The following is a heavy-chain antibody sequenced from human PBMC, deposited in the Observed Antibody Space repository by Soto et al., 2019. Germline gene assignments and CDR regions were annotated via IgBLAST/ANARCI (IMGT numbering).Heavy chain of an antibody. J-gene: IGHJ6*02. V-gene: IGHV4-31*03. D-gene: IGHD2-15*01. CDR1: CGSISSGGYY. Sequence: SETLSLTCTFSCGSISSGGYYWSWIRQHPGKGLEWIGYIYYSGSTYYNPSLKSRVTISVDTSKNQFSLKLSSVTAADTAVYYCARDPELAYCSGGSCYHYYYYGMDVWGQGTTVTVSS. CDR3: ARDPELAYCSGGSCYHYYYYGMDV. CDR2: IYYSGST.